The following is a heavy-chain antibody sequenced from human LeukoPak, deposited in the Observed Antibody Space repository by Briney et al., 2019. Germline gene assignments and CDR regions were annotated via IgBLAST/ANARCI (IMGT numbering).Heavy chain of an antibody. J-gene: IGHJ4*02. CDR1: GGSISSYY. CDR3: ASSRAAYSSTISTLDY. V-gene: IGHV4-59*01. D-gene: IGHD6-13*01. Sequence: SETLSLTCTVSGGSISSYYWSWIRQPPGKGLEWIGYIYNSGSTNYNPSLKSRVTISVDTSKNQFSLKLSSVTAADTAVYYCASSRAAYSSTISTLDYWGQGTLVTVSS. CDR2: IYNSGST.